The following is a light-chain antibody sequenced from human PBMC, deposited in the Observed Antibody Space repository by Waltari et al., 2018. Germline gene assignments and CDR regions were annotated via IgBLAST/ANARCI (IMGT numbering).Light chain of an antibody. CDR2: EVS. CDR1: SRDVGAYNY. V-gene: IGLV2-14*01. J-gene: IGLJ2*01. Sequence: QSALTQPASVSGSPGQSITISCPGTSRDVGAYNYVSWYQQHPGKAPKLMIYEVSNRPSGVSNRFSGSKSGNTASLTISGLQAEDEADYYCSSYTSSSTLVFGGGTKLTVL. CDR3: SSYTSSSTLV.